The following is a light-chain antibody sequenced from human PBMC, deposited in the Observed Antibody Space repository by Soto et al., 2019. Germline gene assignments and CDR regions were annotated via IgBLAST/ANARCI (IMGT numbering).Light chain of an antibody. CDR2: DAS. Sequence: IQMTQARSTRTASRGARLYITCRASQSISNRLAWYQQKPGKAPKVLIYDASSLESGVPSRFSGSGSATEFILTISSLQPDDFATYHCQHYGGVWTFGQGTKVDIK. CDR1: QSISNR. J-gene: IGKJ1*01. V-gene: IGKV1-5*01. CDR3: QHYGGVWT.